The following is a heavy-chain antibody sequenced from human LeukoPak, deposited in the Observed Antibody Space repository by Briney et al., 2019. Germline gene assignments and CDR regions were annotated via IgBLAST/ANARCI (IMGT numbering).Heavy chain of an antibody. D-gene: IGHD6-19*01. J-gene: IGHJ4*02. Sequence: SEALSLTCAVSAYSISSNNWWGWIRQPPGKGLEWIGYIFHSGSTYYNPSLKSRVTMSVDTSKNQFSLRLSSVTAVDTAVYYCTRKTGGSSDFYWGQGTLVTVSS. CDR2: IFHSGST. CDR3: TRKTGGSSDFY. V-gene: IGHV4-28*01. CDR1: AYSISSNNW.